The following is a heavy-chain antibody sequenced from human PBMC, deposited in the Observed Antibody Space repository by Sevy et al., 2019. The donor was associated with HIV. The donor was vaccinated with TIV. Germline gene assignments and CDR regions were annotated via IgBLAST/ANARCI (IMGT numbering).Heavy chain of an antibody. CDR3: ARHNKHYALWSDLNWFDP. CDR2: IYYSGST. V-gene: IGHV4-59*08. D-gene: IGHD3-3*01. J-gene: IGHJ5*02. Sequence: KQSQTISLTCTVSGGSISSYYWSWIRQPPGKGLEWIGYIYYSGSTNYTPSLKSRVTISVDTSKNQFSLKLSSVTAADTAVHYCARHNKHYALWSDLNWFDPWGQGTLVTVSS. CDR1: GGSISSYY.